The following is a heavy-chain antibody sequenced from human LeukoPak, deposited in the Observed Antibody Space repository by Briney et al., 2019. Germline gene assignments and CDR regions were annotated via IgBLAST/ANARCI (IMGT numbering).Heavy chain of an antibody. D-gene: IGHD2-2*01. CDR1: GYIFTSYW. J-gene: IGHJ4*02. CDR2: IDPSDSYA. V-gene: IGHV5-10-1*01. Sequence: PGAPLQISCQRSGYIFTSYWISWVRQLPGKGPEGMGRIDPSDSYANYSPSFQGHVTISADKSIITAYLQWNSLEASDTAMYYCARHARYCGTTSCYFKYWGQGTLVTVSS. CDR3: ARHARYCGTTSCYFKY.